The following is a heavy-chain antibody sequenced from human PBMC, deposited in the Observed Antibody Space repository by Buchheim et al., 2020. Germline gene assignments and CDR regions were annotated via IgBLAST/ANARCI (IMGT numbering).Heavy chain of an antibody. Sequence: EVQLVESGGGLVQPGGSLRLSCAASGFTVSSNYMSWVRQAPGKGLEWVSVIYSGGSTYYADSVKGRFTISRDNSKNTLYLQMNSLRAEDTAVYYCARWKAVVMPYYFDYWGQGTL. D-gene: IGHD3-22*01. CDR2: IYSGGST. CDR3: ARWKAVVMPYYFDY. CDR1: GFTVSSNY. V-gene: IGHV3-66*02. J-gene: IGHJ4*02.